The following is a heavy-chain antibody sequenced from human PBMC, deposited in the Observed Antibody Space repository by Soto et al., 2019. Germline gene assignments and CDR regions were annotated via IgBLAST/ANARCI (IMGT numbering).Heavy chain of an antibody. Sequence: EVQLVESGGGLVQPGGSLRLSCAASGFTFSNYWMHWVRQAPGKGLEWVARINTDGNTISHADSVKGRFSVSRDNAKNTLYLQMNILRAEDTAIYYCARDLRASNHWGQGTPVTVSP. CDR1: GFTFSNYW. V-gene: IGHV3-74*01. J-gene: IGHJ4*02. CDR3: ARDLRASNH. CDR2: INTDGNTI.